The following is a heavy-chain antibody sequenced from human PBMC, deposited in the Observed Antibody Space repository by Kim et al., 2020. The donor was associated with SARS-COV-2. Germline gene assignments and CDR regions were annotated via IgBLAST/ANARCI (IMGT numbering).Heavy chain of an antibody. CDR3: ARVLRYFDWYKDYYYYGM. CDR1: GFTFSSYA. J-gene: IGHJ6*01. CDR2: ISYDGSNK. D-gene: IGHD3-9*01. V-gene: IGHV3-30*04. Sequence: GSLRLSCAASGFTFSSYAMHWVRQAPGKGLEWVAVISYDGSNKYYADSVKGRFTISRDNSKNTLYLQMNSLRAEDTAVYYCARVLRYFDWYKDYYYYGM.